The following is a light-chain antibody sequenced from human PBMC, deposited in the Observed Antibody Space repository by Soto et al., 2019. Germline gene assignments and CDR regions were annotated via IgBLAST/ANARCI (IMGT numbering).Light chain of an antibody. CDR1: SSNIGSNT. Sequence: QSVLTQPPSASGTPGQRVTISCSGSSSNIGSNTVNWYQQLPGTAPKLLIYSNNQRPSGVPDRFSGSKSGTSASLAISGLQSEDEADYYCAAWEESLYVFGTGTKLTVL. J-gene: IGLJ1*01. V-gene: IGLV1-44*01. CDR3: AAWEESLYV. CDR2: SNN.